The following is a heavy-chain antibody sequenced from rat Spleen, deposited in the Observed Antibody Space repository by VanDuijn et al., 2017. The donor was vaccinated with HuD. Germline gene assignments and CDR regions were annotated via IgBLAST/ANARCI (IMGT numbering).Heavy chain of an antibody. CDR3: AALSYSSPEGYVMDA. J-gene: IGHJ4*01. CDR2: ISWGGSST. Sequence: EVKLVESGGGLVQPGRSLKLSCAASGFTFDDYGMAWVRQAPKNGLEWVASISWGGSSTYYPDNVKGRFTISRDNAKNALYLQMNNLRSEDTATYYCAALSYSSPEGYVMDAWGQGASVTVSS. D-gene: IGHD1-2*01. V-gene: IGHV5-7*01. CDR1: GFTFDDYG.